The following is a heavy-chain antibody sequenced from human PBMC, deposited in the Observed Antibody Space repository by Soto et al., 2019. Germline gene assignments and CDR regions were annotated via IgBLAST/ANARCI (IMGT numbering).Heavy chain of an antibody. CDR3: ARTVYSYGTDY. Sequence: EVQLLESGGGLVQPGGSLRLSCAASGFTFSSYAMSWVRQAPGKGLEWVSAIRGSGDSTYYADSVKGRFTISRDNSKNTLYLQMSSLRAEDTAVYYGARTVYSYGTDYWGQVTLVTVSS. V-gene: IGHV3-23*01. CDR1: GFTFSSYA. D-gene: IGHD5-18*01. J-gene: IGHJ4*02. CDR2: IRGSGDST.